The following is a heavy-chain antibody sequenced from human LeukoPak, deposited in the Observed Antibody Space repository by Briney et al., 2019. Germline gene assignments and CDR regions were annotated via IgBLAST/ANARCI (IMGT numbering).Heavy chain of an antibody. CDR1: GFSLSTSGMC. CDR2: IAWDDDK. V-gene: IGHV2-70*11. Sequence: SGPTLVNPTQTLTLTCTFSGFSLSTSGMCVSWIRQPPGEALEWLARIAWDDDKYYSTSLKTRLTISEDTSKNQVVLTMTNMDPVDTATYYCARIFTVTTGGNAFDIWGQGTMVTVSS. D-gene: IGHD4-17*01. CDR3: ARIFTVTTGGNAFDI. J-gene: IGHJ3*02.